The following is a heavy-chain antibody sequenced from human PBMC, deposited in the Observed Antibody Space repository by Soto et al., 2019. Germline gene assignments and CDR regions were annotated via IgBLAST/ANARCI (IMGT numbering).Heavy chain of an antibody. Sequence: QVQLVQSGAEVKKPGASVKVSCKASGYTFTSYYMHWVRQAPGQGLEWMGIINPSGGSTSYAQKFQGRVTMTRDTSTSTVYMELCSLRSEDTAVYYCAREYSSSSGRTPSDYWGQGTLVTVSS. V-gene: IGHV1-46*03. D-gene: IGHD6-6*01. CDR3: AREYSSSSGRTPSDY. CDR1: GYTFTSYY. J-gene: IGHJ4*02. CDR2: INPSGGST.